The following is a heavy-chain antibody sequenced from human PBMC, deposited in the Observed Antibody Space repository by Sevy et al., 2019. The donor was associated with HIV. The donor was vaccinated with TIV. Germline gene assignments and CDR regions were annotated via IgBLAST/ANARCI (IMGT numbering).Heavy chain of an antibody. CDR3: ARDVLAGVGTGWGAFDI. V-gene: IGHV3-30-3*01. Sequence: GGSLRLSCAASGFTFSSYAMHWVRQAPGKGLEWVAVISYDGSNKYYADSVKGRFTISRDNSKNTLYLQMNSLRAEDTAVYYCARDVLAGVGTGWGAFDIWGQGTMVTVSS. CDR1: GFTFSSYA. J-gene: IGHJ3*02. CDR2: ISYDGSNK. D-gene: IGHD2-8*01.